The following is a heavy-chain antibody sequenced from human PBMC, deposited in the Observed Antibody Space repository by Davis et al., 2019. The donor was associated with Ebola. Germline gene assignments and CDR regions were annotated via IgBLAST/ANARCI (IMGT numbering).Heavy chain of an antibody. CDR1: GFTFSTYW. J-gene: IGHJ4*02. Sequence: GESLKISCAASGFTFSTYWMHWVRQAPGKGLVWVSRINSDGSIKTYVDSVKGRFTISRDNAKSTLYLQMNSLRAEDTAVYYCARSNRCTNGVCYTGGDYWGQGTLVTVSS. CDR3: ARSNRCTNGVCYTGGDY. D-gene: IGHD2-8*01. V-gene: IGHV3-74*01. CDR2: INSDGSIK.